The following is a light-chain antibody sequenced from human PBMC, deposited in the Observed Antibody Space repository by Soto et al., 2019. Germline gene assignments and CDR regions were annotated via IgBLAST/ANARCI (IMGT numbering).Light chain of an antibody. V-gene: IGLV1-40*01. CDR2: GNT. J-gene: IGLJ2*01. Sequence: QSVLTQPPSVSGAPGQRVTISCTGSSSNIGAGYDVHWYQQVPGRAPKFLIYGNTNRPSGVPDRFSGSKSGTSASLAITGLQAEDEGDYHCQSYDSSLSVVFGGGTKVTVL. CDR1: SSNIGAGYD. CDR3: QSYDSSLSVV.